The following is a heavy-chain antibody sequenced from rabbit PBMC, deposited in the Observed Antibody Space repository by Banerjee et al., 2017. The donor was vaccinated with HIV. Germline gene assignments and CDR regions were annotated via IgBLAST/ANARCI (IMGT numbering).Heavy chain of an antibody. J-gene: IGHJ4*01. CDR2: IYTGSSGST. CDR3: AREGGYAYYGYGPQFNL. V-gene: IGHV1S45*01. D-gene: IGHD6-1*01. CDR1: GFSFSSSYY. Sequence: QEQLEESGGDLVQPEGSLTLTCTASGFSFSSSYYMCWVRQAPGKGLEWIACIYTGSSGSTYYASWAKGRFTISKTSSTTVTLQMTSLTAADTATYFCAREGGYAYYGYGPQFNLWGQGTLVTVS.